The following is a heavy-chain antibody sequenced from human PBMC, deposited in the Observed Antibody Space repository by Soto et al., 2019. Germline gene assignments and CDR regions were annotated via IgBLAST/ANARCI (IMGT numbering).Heavy chain of an antibody. CDR2: INIVGGNT. V-gene: IGHV3-23*01. Sequence: VQLLESGGGLVQPGWSLRLSCAASGFTFSNYAMSWVRQAPGKALEWVSSINIVGGNTNYADSVRGRFTMSRDDSKNTVFLQMNSLRAEDTAIYYCTKNYYCDSWGQGTLITVSS. CDR3: TKNYYCDS. J-gene: IGHJ4*02. CDR1: GFTFSNYA.